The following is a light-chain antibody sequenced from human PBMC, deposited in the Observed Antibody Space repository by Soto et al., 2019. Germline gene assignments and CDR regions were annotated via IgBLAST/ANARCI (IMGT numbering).Light chain of an antibody. CDR2: DAS. Sequence: EIVLTQSPATLSLSPGERATLSCRASQSVSIYLAWYQQKPGQAPRLLIYDASNRATGIPARFSGSGSGTDFTLTISSLEPEDFAVYYGQQRSIWPPITFGQGTRLEIK. CDR1: QSVSIY. J-gene: IGKJ5*01. CDR3: QQRSIWPPIT. V-gene: IGKV3-11*01.